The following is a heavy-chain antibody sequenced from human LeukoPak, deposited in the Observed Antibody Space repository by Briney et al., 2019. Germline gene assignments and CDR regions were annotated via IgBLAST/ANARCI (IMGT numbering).Heavy chain of an antibody. J-gene: IGHJ6*03. CDR3: AKDHGAGGSYMDV. CDR2: IRYDGSYE. V-gene: IGHV3-30*02. D-gene: IGHD1-26*01. Sequence: GGSLRLSCAASGFTFSTFGMHWVRQAPGKGLEWVANIRYDGSYEDYADSVKGRFTISRDNSKNTLNLQMNSLRADDTAIYYCAKDHGAGGSYMDVWGKGTTVTVSS. CDR1: GFTFSTFG.